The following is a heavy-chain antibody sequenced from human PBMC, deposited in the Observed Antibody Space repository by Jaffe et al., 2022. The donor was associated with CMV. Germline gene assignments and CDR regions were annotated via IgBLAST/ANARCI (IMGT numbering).Heavy chain of an antibody. J-gene: IGHJ5*02. CDR3: AGAVNYDFWSGYYTGWFDP. V-gene: IGHV4-59*01. CDR1: GGSISSYY. CDR2: IYYSGST. Sequence: QVQLQESGPGLVKPSETLSLTCTVSGGSISSYYWSWIRQPPGKGLEWIGYIYYSGSTNYNPSLKSRVTISVDTSKNQFSLKLSSVTAADTAVYYCAGAVNYDFWSGYYTGWFDPWGQGTLVTVSS. D-gene: IGHD3-3*01.